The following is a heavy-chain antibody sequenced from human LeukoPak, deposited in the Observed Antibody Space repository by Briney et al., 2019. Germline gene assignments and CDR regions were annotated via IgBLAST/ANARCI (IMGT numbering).Heavy chain of an antibody. CDR3: AKDHRSFHGTTEFDP. Sequence: PGGSLRLSCAASGFTFSSYAMSWVRQAPGKGLERVSTISGSGGSTYYADSVKGRFTISRDNSKNTPYLQMNSLRAEDTAVYYCAKDHRSFHGTTEFDPWGQGTLVTVSS. V-gene: IGHV3-23*01. CDR1: GFTFSSYA. J-gene: IGHJ5*02. D-gene: IGHD6-13*01. CDR2: ISGSGGST.